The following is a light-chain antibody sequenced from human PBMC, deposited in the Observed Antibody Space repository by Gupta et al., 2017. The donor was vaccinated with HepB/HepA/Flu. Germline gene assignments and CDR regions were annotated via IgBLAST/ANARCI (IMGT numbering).Light chain of an antibody. Sequence: DVVMTQSPLSLPVTLGQPASISCRSSQSRVSSDGNTNLNWFQQRPGQSPRSLIYRVSTRDSGAPDRFSGSGSGTXFTLTIXSVEAEDVGVYYCIQEKYCPHTFGXGTKLEIK. V-gene: IGKV2-30*01. J-gene: IGKJ2*01. CDR2: RVS. CDR1: QSRVSSDGNTN. CDR3: IQEKYCPHT.